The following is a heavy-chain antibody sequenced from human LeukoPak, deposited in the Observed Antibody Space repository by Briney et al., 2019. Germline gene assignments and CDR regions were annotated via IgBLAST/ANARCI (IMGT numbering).Heavy chain of an antibody. D-gene: IGHD3-9*01. V-gene: IGHV7-4-1*02. J-gene: IGHJ6*02. CDR1: GYTFTTYP. CDR3: ARGEGFDWLFRYYYYYGMDV. Sequence: ASVKVSCKASGYTFTTYPMNWVRQAPGQGLEWMGWINTNTGNPTYAQGFTGRFVFSLDTSVSTAYLQISSLKAEDTAVYYCARGEGFDWLFRYYYYYGMDVWGQGTTVTVSS. CDR2: INTNTGNP.